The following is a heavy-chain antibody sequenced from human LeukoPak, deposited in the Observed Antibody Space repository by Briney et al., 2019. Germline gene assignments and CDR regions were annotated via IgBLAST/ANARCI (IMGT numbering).Heavy chain of an antibody. V-gene: IGHV3-73*01. CDR3: TRRNPVQATDY. CDR1: GFTFSGSA. J-gene: IGHJ4*02. Sequence: GGTLTLSCAASGFTFSGSAMHWVRQASGKGLEWVGRIRSKANSYATAYAASVKGRFTISRDDSKNTAYLQMNSLKTEDTAVYYCTRRNPVQATDYWGQGTLVTVSS. D-gene: IGHD1-1*01. CDR2: IRSKANSYAT.